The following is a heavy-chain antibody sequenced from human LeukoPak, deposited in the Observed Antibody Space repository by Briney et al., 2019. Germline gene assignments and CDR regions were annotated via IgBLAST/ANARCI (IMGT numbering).Heavy chain of an antibody. J-gene: IGHJ4*02. CDR1: GFTFSSYG. CDR2: ISGSGGST. D-gene: IGHD3-10*01. CDR3: AKIVVYYYGSGSPYNGD. V-gene: IGHV3-23*01. Sequence: GGSLRLSCAASGFTFSSYGMSWVRQAPGKGLEWVSAISGSGGSTYYADSVKGRFTISRDNSKNTLYLQMNSLRAEDTAVYYCAKIVVYYYGSGSPYNGDWGQGTLVTVSS.